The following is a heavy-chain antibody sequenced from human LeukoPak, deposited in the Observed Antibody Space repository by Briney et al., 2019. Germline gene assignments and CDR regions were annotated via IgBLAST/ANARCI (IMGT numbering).Heavy chain of an antibody. Sequence: GGSLRLSCAASGFTFSSFDMHWVRQPTGQGLEWVSTIGTASDAYYPGSVEGRFALSRDNAKNSLYLQMNSLTAGDTAVYYCARGPPRGKYYYMDVWGKGTTVTVSS. CDR1: GFTFSSFD. D-gene: IGHD1-1*01. J-gene: IGHJ6*03. V-gene: IGHV3-13*01. CDR2: IGTASDA. CDR3: ARGPPRGKYYYMDV.